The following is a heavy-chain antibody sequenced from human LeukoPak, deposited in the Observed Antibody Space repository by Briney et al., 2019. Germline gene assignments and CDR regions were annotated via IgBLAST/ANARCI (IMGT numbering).Heavy chain of an antibody. CDR3: ARRGYSGYSNMFDP. CDR1: GGSISSYY. Sequence: PSETLSLTCTVSGGSISSYYWSWIRQPPGKGLEWIGYIYYSGSTNYNPSLKSRVTISVDTSKNKFSLKLSSVSAADTAVYYCARRGYSGYSNMFDPWGQGTLVTVSS. CDR2: IYYSGST. D-gene: IGHD5-12*01. J-gene: IGHJ5*02. V-gene: IGHV4-59*08.